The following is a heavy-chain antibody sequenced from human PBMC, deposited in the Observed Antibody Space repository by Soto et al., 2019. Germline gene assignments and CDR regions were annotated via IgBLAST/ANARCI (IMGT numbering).Heavy chain of an antibody. V-gene: IGHV1-3*01. CDR3: MKGAGTLGYYYGMDV. J-gene: IGHJ6*02. Sequence: ASVKVSCKASGYTFTSYAMHWVRQAPGQRLEWMGWINAGNGNTKYSQKFQGRVTITRDTSASTAYMELSSLRSEDTAVYYCMKGAGTLGYYYGMDVWGQGTTVTVSS. CDR1: GYTFTSYA. D-gene: IGHD6-13*01. CDR2: INAGNGNT.